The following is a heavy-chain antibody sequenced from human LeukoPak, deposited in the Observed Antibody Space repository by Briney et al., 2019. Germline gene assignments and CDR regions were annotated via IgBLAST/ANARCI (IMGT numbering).Heavy chain of an antibody. CDR2: IYHTGST. J-gene: IGHJ4*02. CDR1: GGSVSDYY. D-gene: IGHD1-1*01. CDR3: ARRTYSAAYWKHFDY. V-gene: IGHV4-59*08. Sequence: SETLSLTCTISGGSVSDYYWSWIRQSPGKGLEWIGYIYHTGSTSYSPSLKSRVTISVDTSKNQFSLKLNSVTAADTAVYFCARRTYSAAYWKHFDYWGQGTLVTVSS.